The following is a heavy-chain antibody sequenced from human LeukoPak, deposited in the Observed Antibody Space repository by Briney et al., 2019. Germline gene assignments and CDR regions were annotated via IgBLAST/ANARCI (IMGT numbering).Heavy chain of an antibody. V-gene: IGHV4-39*01. CDR3: ARRVVVTPLGFFDY. J-gene: IGHJ4*02. Sequence: SETLSLTCTVSGGPISSNNYYWGWIRQPPGKGLEWIGSVYYSGSTYYNPSLKSRVTISVDTSKNQFSLKLSSVTAADTAVYYCARRVVVTPLGFFDYWGQGTLVTVSS. CDR2: VYYSGST. D-gene: IGHD2-21*02. CDR1: GGPISSNNYY.